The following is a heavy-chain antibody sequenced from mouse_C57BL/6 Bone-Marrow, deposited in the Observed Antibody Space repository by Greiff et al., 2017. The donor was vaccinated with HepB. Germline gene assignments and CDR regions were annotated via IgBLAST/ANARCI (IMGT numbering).Heavy chain of an antibody. V-gene: IGHV1-50*01. CDR3: ANYDYDGYAMDY. CDR2: IDPSDSYT. CDR1: GYTFTSYW. J-gene: IGHJ4*01. D-gene: IGHD2-4*01. Sequence: QVQLQQPGAELVKPGASVKLSCKASGYTFTSYWMQWVKQRPGQGLEWIGEIDPSDSYTNYNQKFKGKATLTVDTSSSTAYMQLSSLTSEDSAVSYCANYDYDGYAMDYWGQGTSVTVSS.